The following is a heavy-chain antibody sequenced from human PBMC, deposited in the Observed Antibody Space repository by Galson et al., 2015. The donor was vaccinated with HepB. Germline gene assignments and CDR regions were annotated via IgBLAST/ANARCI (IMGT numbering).Heavy chain of an antibody. V-gene: IGHV3-33*01. J-gene: IGHJ3*02. CDR1: GFTFSSYG. CDR2: IWYDGSNK. D-gene: IGHD1-26*01. CDR3: ASCELQNHFAFDI. Sequence: SLRLSCAASGFTFSSYGMHWVRQAPGKGLEWVAVIWYDGSNKYYADSVKGRFTISRDNSKNTLYLQMNSLRAEDTAVYYCASCELQNHFAFDIWGQGTMVTVSS.